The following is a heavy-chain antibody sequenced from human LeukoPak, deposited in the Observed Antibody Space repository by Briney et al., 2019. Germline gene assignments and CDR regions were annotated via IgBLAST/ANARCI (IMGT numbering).Heavy chain of an antibody. Sequence: GASVKVSCKASGYTFTSYGISWVRQAPGQGLEWMGWISAYNGNTNYAQKLQGRVTMTTDTSTSTAYMELRSLRSDDTAVYYCARDRSPKIFRADYDSSGYHFDYWGQGTLVTVSS. J-gene: IGHJ4*02. D-gene: IGHD3-22*01. CDR1: GYTFTSYG. V-gene: IGHV1-18*01. CDR3: ARDRSPKIFRADYDSSGYHFDY. CDR2: ISAYNGNT.